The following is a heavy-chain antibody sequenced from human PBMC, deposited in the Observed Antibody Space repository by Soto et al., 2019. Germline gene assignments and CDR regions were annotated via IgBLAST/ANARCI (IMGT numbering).Heavy chain of an antibody. V-gene: IGHV1-69*01. D-gene: IGHD6-19*01. CDR1: GGTFSSYA. CDR2: IIPIFGTA. J-gene: IGHJ6*02. Sequence: QVQLVQSGAEVPKPGSSVKVSCKASGGTFSSYAISWVRQAPGQVLEWMGGIIPIFGTANYAQKFQGRVTITADESTSTAYMELSSLRSEDTAVYYCARDSSGWDHSYCYYYGMDVWGQGTTVTVSS. CDR3: ARDSSGWDHSYCYYYGMDV.